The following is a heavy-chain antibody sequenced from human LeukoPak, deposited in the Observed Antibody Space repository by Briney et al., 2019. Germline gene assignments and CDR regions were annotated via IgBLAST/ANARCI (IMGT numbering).Heavy chain of an antibody. CDR3: AKDRSATKMYYFDY. V-gene: IGHV3-30*18. CDR1: RFTFSSYG. Sequence: GGSLRLSCAASRFTFSSYGMHWVRQAPGKGLEWVAVISYDGSNKYYADSVKGRFTISRDNSKNTLYLQMNSLRAEDTAVYYCAKDRSATKMYYFDYWGQGTLVTVSS. J-gene: IGHJ4*02. D-gene: IGHD5-24*01. CDR2: ISYDGSNK.